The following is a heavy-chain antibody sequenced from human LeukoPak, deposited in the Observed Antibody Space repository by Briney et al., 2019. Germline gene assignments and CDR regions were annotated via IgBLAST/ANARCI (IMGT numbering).Heavy chain of an antibody. CDR3: ARGTPLDESEQLVPHDY. CDR2: INPNSGAT. D-gene: IGHD6-6*01. J-gene: IGHJ4*02. Sequence: GASVKVSCKASGYTFTGYYMHLVRQAPGQGLEWMGWINPNSGATNYAQNFQGRVTTTRDTSITTAYMELSRLTSDDTAVYYCARGTPLDESEQLVPHDYWGQGTLVTVSS. CDR1: GYTFTGYY. V-gene: IGHV1-2*02.